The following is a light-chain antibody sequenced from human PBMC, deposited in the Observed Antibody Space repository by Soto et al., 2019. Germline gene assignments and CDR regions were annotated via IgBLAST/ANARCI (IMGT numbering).Light chain of an antibody. Sequence: DIQLTQSPSLLSAFVGDSVTITCRASQAISSYLAWYQKNPGKAPKLLTYTATTLQSGVPSRCSGSGSGTEFTLTISSLQPEDFATYYCQQLNTYPPTFGQGTKLEIK. CDR3: QQLNTYPPT. J-gene: IGKJ2*01. CDR2: TAT. V-gene: IGKV1-9*01. CDR1: QAISSY.